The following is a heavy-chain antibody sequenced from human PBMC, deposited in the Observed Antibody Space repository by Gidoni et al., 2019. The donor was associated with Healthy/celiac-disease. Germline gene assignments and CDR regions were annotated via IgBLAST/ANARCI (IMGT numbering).Heavy chain of an antibody. CDR3: ASVGYYYDSSGPY. V-gene: IGHV4-38-2*01. D-gene: IGHD3-22*01. CDR1: GYSISSGYY. CDR2: IYHSGST. Sequence: QVQLQESGPGLVKPSETLSLTCAVSGYSISSGYYWGWIRQPPGKGLEWIGSIYHSGSTYYNPSLKSRVTISVDTSKNQFSLKLSSVTAADTAVYYCASVGYYYDSSGPYWGQGTLVTVSS. J-gene: IGHJ4*02.